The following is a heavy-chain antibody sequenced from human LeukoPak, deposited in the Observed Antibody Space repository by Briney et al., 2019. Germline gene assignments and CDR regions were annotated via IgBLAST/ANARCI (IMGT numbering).Heavy chain of an antibody. J-gene: IGHJ4*02. V-gene: IGHV3-21*01. CDR1: GFTFSSYS. CDR3: ARARDSSAWNIGFDY. Sequence: GGSLRLSCAASGFTFSSYSMNWVRQAPGKGLEWVSSLSSSSSYIYYADSVKGRFTTSRDNAKNSLYLQMNSLRVEDTAVYYCARARDSSAWNIGFDYWGQGTLVTVSS. D-gene: IGHD6-19*01. CDR2: LSSSSSYI.